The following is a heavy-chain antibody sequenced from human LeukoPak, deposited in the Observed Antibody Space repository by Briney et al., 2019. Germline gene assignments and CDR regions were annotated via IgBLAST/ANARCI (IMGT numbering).Heavy chain of an antibody. CDR3: ARDKGPRWEDY. D-gene: IGHD1-26*01. CDR2: INPNGGGT. V-gene: IGHV1-2*02. CDR1: GYIFSDYY. J-gene: IGHJ4*02. Sequence: ASVKVSCKASGYIFSDYYMHWVRQAPGQGLEWMGWINPNGGGTKYAQKFQGRVTMTRDRSISTVHMDLSRLTYDDTAVYYCARDKGPRWEDYWGQGTLVTVSS.